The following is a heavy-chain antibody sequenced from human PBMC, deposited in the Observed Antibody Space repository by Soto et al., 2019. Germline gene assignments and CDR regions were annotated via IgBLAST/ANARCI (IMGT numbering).Heavy chain of an antibody. J-gene: IGHJ4*02. CDR1: GFTFSSYS. D-gene: IGHD3-22*01. CDR3: ARCGYYDSSGYYCGFDY. CDR2: ISSSSSTI. Sequence: ESGGGLVQPGGSLRLSCAASGFTFSSYSMNWVRQAPGKGLEWVSYISSSSSTIYYADSVKGRFTISRDNAKNSLYLQMNSLRDEDTAVYYCARCGYYDSSGYYCGFDYWGQGTLVTVSS. V-gene: IGHV3-48*02.